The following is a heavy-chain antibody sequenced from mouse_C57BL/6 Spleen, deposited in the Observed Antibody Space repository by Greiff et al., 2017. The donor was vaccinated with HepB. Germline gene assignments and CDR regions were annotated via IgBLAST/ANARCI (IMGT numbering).Heavy chain of an antibody. CDR3: ARGRYSSYYFDY. CDR2: IYPGDGDT. CDR1: GYAFSSYW. Sequence: QVQLQQSGAELVKPGASVKISCKASGYAFSSYWMNWVKQRPGKGLEWIGQIYPGDGDTNYNGKFKGKATLTADKSSSSAYMQLSSLTSEDSAVYVCARGRYSSYYFDYWGQGTTLTVSS. V-gene: IGHV1-80*01. D-gene: IGHD1-1*01. J-gene: IGHJ2*01.